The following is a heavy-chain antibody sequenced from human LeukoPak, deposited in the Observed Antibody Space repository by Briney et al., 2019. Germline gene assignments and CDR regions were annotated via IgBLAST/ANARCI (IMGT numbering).Heavy chain of an antibody. V-gene: IGHV3-53*01. CDR3: ARMFGGNYYGYYFDY. CDR2: LYRGGMT. J-gene: IGHJ4*02. Sequence: PGGSLRLSCASSGFTVNNYYMTWVRQAPGKGLEGVSILYRGGMTYYADSVKGRFTISTDTSKNTVNLQMNSLRAEDTAIYYCARMFGGNYYGYYFDYWGQGSMLTVSS. D-gene: IGHD1-26*01. CDR1: GFTVNNYY.